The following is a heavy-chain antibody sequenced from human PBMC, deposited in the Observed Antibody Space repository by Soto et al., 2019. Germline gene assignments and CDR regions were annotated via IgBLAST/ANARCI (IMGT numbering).Heavy chain of an antibody. CDR2: IDPSDSYT. V-gene: IGHV5-10-1*01. J-gene: IGHJ4*02. CDR3: ARPGGIAVAGYDY. CDR1: GYSFTIYW. Sequence: PGESLKISCKGSGYSFTIYWISWVRQMPGKGLEWMGRIDPSDSYTNYSPSFQGHVTISADKSISTAYLQWSSLKASDTAMYYCARPGGIAVAGYDYWGLGTLVTVSS. D-gene: IGHD6-19*01.